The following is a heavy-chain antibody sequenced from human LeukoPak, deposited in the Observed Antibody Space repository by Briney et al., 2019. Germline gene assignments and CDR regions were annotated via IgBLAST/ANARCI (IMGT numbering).Heavy chain of an antibody. CDR2: IYNSGIT. D-gene: IGHD4-17*01. J-gene: IGHJ3*02. V-gene: IGHV4-59*02. Sequence: SETLSLTCTVSGGSVSSHFWSWIRQPPGKGLEWIGYIYNSGITNYNPSLKSRVTMSVDTSKNQFSLKLRSVTAADTAVYYCARDLVTVTKGFDIWGQGTMVSVSS. CDR1: GGSVSSHF. CDR3: ARDLVTVTKGFDI.